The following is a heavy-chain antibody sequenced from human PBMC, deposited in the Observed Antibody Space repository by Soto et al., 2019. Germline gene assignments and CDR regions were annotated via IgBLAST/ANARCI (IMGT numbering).Heavy chain of an antibody. V-gene: IGHV1-18*01. D-gene: IGHD2-8*01. CDR3: ALGYCTNGVCSMLDAFDI. Sequence: ASVKVSCKASGYTFTSYGISWVRQAPGQGLEWMGWISAYNGNTNYAQKLQGRVTMTTDTSTRTAYMELRSLRSDDTAVYYCALGYCTNGVCSMLDAFDIWGQGTMVTVSS. CDR2: ISAYNGNT. J-gene: IGHJ3*02. CDR1: GYTFTSYG.